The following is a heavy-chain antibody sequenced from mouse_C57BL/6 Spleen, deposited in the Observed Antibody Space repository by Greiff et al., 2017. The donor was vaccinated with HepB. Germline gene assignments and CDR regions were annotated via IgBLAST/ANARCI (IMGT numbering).Heavy chain of an antibody. D-gene: IGHD2-2*01. V-gene: IGHV2-2*01. J-gene: IGHJ3*01. CDR2: IWSGGST. CDR3: ARNMATASAWFAY. CDR1: GFSLTSYG. Sequence: VQLQQSGPGLVQPSQRLSITCTVSGFSLTSYGVHWVRQSPGKGLEWLGVIWSGGSTDYNAAFISRLSISKDNPKSQVFFKMNSLQADDTAIYYCARNMATASAWFAYWGQGTLVTVSA.